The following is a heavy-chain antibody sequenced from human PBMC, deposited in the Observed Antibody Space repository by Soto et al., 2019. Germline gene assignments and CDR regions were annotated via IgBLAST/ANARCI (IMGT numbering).Heavy chain of an antibody. CDR2: ISGSGGST. CDR1: GFTFSSYA. J-gene: IGHJ6*02. D-gene: IGHD2-21*02. CDR3: AKGGDEYYYYGMDV. V-gene: IGHV3-23*01. Sequence: SGGSLRLSCAASGFTFSSYAMSWVRQAPGKGLEWVSAISGSGGSTYYADSVKGRFTISRDNSKNTLYLQMNSPRAEDTAVYYCAKGGDEYYYYGMDVWGQGTTVTVSS.